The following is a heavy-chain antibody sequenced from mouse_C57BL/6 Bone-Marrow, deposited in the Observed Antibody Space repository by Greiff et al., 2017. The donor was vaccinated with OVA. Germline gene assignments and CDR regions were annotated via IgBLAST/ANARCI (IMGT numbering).Heavy chain of an antibody. J-gene: IGHJ2*01. CDR2: IDPSDSYT. CDR3: ARDYYGSSSYYFDY. CDR1: GYTFTSYW. Sequence: VQVVESGAELVMPGASVKLSCKASGYTFTSYWMHWVKQRPGQGLEWIGEIDPSDSYTNYNQKFKGKSTLTVDKSSSTAYMQLSSLTSEDSAVYYCARDYYGSSSYYFDYWGQGTTLTVSS. V-gene: IGHV1-69*01. D-gene: IGHD1-1*01.